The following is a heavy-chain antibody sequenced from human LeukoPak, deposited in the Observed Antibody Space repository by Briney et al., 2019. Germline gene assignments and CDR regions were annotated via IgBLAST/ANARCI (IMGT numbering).Heavy chain of an antibody. Sequence: ASVKVSCKASGYTFTSYGISWVRQATGQGLEWMGWMNPNSGNTGYAQKFQGRVTMTRNTSISTAYMELSSLRSEDTAVYYCARGPPIGVSFYGMDVWGQGTTVTVSS. CDR3: ARGPPIGVSFYGMDV. CDR2: MNPNSGNT. D-gene: IGHD1-26*01. J-gene: IGHJ6*02. V-gene: IGHV1-8*02. CDR1: GYTFTSYG.